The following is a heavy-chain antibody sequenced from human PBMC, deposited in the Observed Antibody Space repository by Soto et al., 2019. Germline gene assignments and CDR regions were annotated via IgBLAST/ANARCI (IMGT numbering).Heavy chain of an antibody. Sequence: QEQLVQSGAEVKKPGSSVKVSCKVSGGLFSSYPISWVRQVLGQGLEWMGGIIPVFQTAYYTQRFQGRVTITADESTNTAYMELSSLRSEDTAIYYCARGGSGYTWFNEFWGQGTLVTVSS. CDR3: ARGGSGYTWFNEF. CDR1: GGLFSSYP. CDR2: IIPVFQTA. V-gene: IGHV1-69*01. D-gene: IGHD3-22*01. J-gene: IGHJ4*02.